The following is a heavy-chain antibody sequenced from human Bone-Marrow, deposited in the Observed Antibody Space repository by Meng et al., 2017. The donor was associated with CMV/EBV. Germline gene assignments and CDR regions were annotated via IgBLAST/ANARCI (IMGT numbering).Heavy chain of an antibody. CDR2: INSDGSST. CDR3: ARSALTYSSNWEGGYNWFDP. V-gene: IGHV3-74*01. J-gene: IGHJ5*02. CDR1: AQTLSSYW. D-gene: IGHD6-13*01. Sequence: LWISCSASAQTLSSYWMHWVRQAPGKGLVWVSRINSDGSSTSYADSVKGRFTISRDNAKNTLYLQMNSLRAEDTAVYYCARSALTYSSNWEGGYNWFDPWGQGTLVTVSS.